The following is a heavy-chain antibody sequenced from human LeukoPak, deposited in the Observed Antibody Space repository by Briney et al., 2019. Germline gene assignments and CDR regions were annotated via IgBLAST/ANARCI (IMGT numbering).Heavy chain of an antibody. J-gene: IGHJ3*02. CDR1: GFTFGDYA. V-gene: IGHV3-11*01. D-gene: IGHD1-26*01. CDR3: ARDLPSGSYLLVYAFDI. CDR2: ISSSGSTI. Sequence: GGSLRLSCTASGFTFGDYAMSWIRQAPGKGLEWVSYISSSGSTIYYADSVKGRFTISRDNAKNSLYLQMNSLRAEDTAVYYCARDLPSGSYLLVYAFDIWGQGTMVTVSS.